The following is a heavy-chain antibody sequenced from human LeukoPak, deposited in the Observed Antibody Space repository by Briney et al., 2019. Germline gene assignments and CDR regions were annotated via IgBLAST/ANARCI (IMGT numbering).Heavy chain of an antibody. D-gene: IGHD6-13*01. CDR2: INHSGST. CDR1: GGSFSGYY. CDR3: ARSRGSWYVYYYMDV. Sequence: SETLSLTCAVYGGSFSGYYWSWIRQPPGKGLEWIGEINHSGSTNYNPSLKSRVTISEDTSKNQFSLKLSSVTAADTAVYYCARSRGSWYVYYYMDVWGKGTTVTVSS. J-gene: IGHJ6*03. V-gene: IGHV4-34*01.